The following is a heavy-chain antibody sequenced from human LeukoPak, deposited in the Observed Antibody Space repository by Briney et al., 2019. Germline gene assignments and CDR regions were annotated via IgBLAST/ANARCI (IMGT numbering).Heavy chain of an antibody. Sequence: GGSLRLSCAASGFTFSSYEMNWVRLAPGKGLDWLSYISSSGTTKYYADSVKGRFTISRDNAKNSLYLQMNSLRAEDTAVYYCARGSYSSGDYFDYWGQGTLVTVSS. CDR3: ARGSYSSGDYFDY. V-gene: IGHV3-48*03. CDR1: GFTFSSYE. J-gene: IGHJ4*02. CDR2: ISSSGTTK. D-gene: IGHD6-19*01.